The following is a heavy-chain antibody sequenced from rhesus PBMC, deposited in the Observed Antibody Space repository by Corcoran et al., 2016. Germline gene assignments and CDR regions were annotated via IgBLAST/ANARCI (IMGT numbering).Heavy chain of an antibody. Sequence: QVKLQESGPGLVKPLETLSLTCAVSGGSISGGYYYWSWIRQPPGQGLEWIGGIYGCTGNTYHNPPLKSRFTISRDTSKPQFSLKLSSVTAADTAVYYCARALIGVIYDYWGQGVLVTVSS. CDR1: GGSISGGYYY. CDR3: ARALIGVIYDY. CDR2: IYGCTGNT. V-gene: IGHV4S12*01. J-gene: IGHJ4*01. D-gene: IGHD3-22*01.